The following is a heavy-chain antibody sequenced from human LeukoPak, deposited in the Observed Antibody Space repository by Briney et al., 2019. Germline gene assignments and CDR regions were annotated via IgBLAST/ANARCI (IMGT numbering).Heavy chain of an antibody. V-gene: IGHV4-39*02. CDR3: ARDVLLPLEYFDS. CDR1: GGSIRSSSYY. J-gene: IGHJ4*02. CDR2: IYYSGST. D-gene: IGHD1-1*01. Sequence: SETLSLTCTVSGGSIRSSSYYWGWIRQAPGKGLEWIAKIYYSGSTYYNPSPKSRVSTSIDPTKNQFSLKMSTLAATDTAVYYCARDVLLPLEYFDSWGQGTLVTVSS.